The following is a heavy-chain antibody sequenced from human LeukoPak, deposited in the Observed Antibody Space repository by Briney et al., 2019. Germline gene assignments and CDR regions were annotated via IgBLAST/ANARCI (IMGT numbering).Heavy chain of an antibody. CDR1: GFTFSSYW. Sequence: PGGSLRLSGAASGFTFSSYWMLWVRQAPGKELVWVSRINSDGSSTSYADSVKGRFTISRDNAKNTLYLQMNSLRAEDTAVYYCARRYDFWSGYYGMDVWGQGTTVTVSS. D-gene: IGHD3-3*01. V-gene: IGHV3-74*01. J-gene: IGHJ6*02. CDR3: ARRYDFWSGYYGMDV. CDR2: INSDGSST.